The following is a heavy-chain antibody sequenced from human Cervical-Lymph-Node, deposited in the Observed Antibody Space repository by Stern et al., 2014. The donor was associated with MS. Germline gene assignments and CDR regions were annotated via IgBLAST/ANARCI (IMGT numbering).Heavy chain of an antibody. CDR1: GGSFSTFD. CDR2: ISPLFGTT. V-gene: IGHV1-69*01. Sequence: QVQLVQSGAEVKRPGSSMQVSCKASGGSFSTFDIIWVRQAPGQGLELLGGISPLFGTTNYVQKFQGRVTMTADASTSTAYMELSSLRSEDTAVYYCARHQGGIAANWGQGTLVTVSS. J-gene: IGHJ4*02. D-gene: IGHD6-13*01. CDR3: ARHQGGIAAN.